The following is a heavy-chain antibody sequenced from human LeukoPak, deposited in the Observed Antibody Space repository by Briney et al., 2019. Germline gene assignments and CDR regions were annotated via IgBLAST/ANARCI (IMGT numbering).Heavy chain of an antibody. V-gene: IGHV1-8*01. J-gene: IGHJ6*03. CDR2: MNPNSGNT. Sequence: ASVKVSCKASGYTFTSYDINWVRQATGQGLGWTGWMNPNSGNTGYAQKFQGRVTVTRNTSISTAYMELSRLRSDDTAVYYCARGIEEYSSSKDYYYYYMDVWGKGTTVTVSS. D-gene: IGHD6-6*01. CDR1: GYTFTSYD. CDR3: ARGIEEYSSSKDYYYYYMDV.